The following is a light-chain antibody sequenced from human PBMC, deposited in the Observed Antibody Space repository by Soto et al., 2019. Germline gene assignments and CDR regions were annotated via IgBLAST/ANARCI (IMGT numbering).Light chain of an antibody. V-gene: IGKV3-20*01. CDR2: GAS. Sequence: EVELTQSPATLSLSPGERDTLSCRASQSVSNNYLAWYQQKPGQAPRLLIHGASSRATGIPDRFSGSGSGTDFTLTISRLEPEDFAVYYCQQYGSAPPITLGQGTRLEI. J-gene: IGKJ5*01. CDR1: QSVSNNY. CDR3: QQYGSAPPIT.